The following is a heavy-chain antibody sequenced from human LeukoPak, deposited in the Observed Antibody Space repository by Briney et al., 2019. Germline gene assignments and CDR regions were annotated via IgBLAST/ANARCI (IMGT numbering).Heavy chain of an antibody. D-gene: IGHD1-14*01. V-gene: IGHV3-15*01. J-gene: IGHJ4*02. CDR2: IKRRSDGGTT. CDR3: TPGVGDY. Sequence: PGGSLRLSCAASGFTFSKDWMSWVRQVPGKGLEWVGRIKRRSDGGTTDYAAPVKDRFTISRDDSKNTLYLQMNSLKTDDTAVYYCTPGVGDYWGQGTLVTAPS. CDR1: GFTFSKDW.